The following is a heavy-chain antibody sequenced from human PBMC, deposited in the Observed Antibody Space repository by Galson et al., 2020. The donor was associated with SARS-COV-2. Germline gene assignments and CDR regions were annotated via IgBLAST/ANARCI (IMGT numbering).Heavy chain of an antibody. CDR3: ASSLLWFGELWL. Sequence: GESLKISCAASGFTFSSYAMHWVRQAPGKGLEWVAVISYDGSNKYYADSVKGRFTISRDNSKNTLYLQMNSLRAEDTAVYYCASSLLWFGELWLWGQGTLVTVSS. D-gene: IGHD3-10*01. J-gene: IGHJ4*02. CDR2: ISYDGSNK. V-gene: IGHV3-30*04. CDR1: GFTFSSYA.